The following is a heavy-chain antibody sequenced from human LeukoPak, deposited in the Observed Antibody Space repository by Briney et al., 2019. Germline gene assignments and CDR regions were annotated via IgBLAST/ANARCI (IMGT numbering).Heavy chain of an antibody. V-gene: IGHV3-48*03. CDR3: ARDYGGSSPFDY. Sequence: GGSLRLSCAASGFIFSSYEMHWVRQPPGKGLEWVSYISSSGSTIYDADSVKGRFTISRDNAKNSLYLQMNSLRAEDTAVYYCARDYGGSSPFDYWGQGTLVTVSS. CDR2: ISSSGSTI. CDR1: GFIFSSYE. J-gene: IGHJ4*02. D-gene: IGHD4-23*01.